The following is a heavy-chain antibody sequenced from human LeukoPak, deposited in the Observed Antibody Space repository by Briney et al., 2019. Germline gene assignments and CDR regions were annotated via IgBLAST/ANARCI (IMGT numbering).Heavy chain of an antibody. Sequence: PGGSLRLSCAASGFTVSSNYMSWVRQAPGKGLEWVSVIYSGGSTYYADSVKGRFTISRDNSKNTLYLQTNSLRAEDTAVYYCARDGSGSTFDYWGQGTLVTVSS. CDR1: GFTVSSNY. CDR3: ARDGSGSTFDY. V-gene: IGHV3-53*01. J-gene: IGHJ4*02. CDR2: IYSGGST. D-gene: IGHD3-10*01.